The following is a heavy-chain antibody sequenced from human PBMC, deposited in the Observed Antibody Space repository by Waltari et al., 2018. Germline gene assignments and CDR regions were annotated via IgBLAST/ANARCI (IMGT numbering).Heavy chain of an antibody. Sequence: DVHLLESGGSLVQPGGSLRLSRVASGFTFRNYALSWVRQSPGKGRAWVSHIDGPTTNTHYADSVKGRFTISRDNSRNTVYLQMNSLTADDSAVYFCATWITAHFDYWGRGTLVTVSS. CDR2: IDGPTTNT. J-gene: IGHJ4*02. CDR1: GFTFRNYA. CDR3: ATWITAHFDY. V-gene: IGHV3-23*01. D-gene: IGHD2-2*03.